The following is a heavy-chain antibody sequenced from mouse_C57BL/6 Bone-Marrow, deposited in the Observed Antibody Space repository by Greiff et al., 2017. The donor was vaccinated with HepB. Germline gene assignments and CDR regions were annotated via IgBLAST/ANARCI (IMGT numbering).Heavy chain of an antibody. CDR1: GFTFSDFY. J-gene: IGHJ1*03. V-gene: IGHV7-1*01. CDR2: SRNKANDYTT. Sequence: DVKLVESGGGLVQSGRSLRLSCATSGFTFSDFYMEWVRQAPGKGLEWIAASRNKANDYTTEYSASVKGRFIVSRDTSQSILYLQMNALRAEDTAIYYCARDAWGSSYWYFDVWGTGTTVTVSS. CDR3: ARDAWGSSYWYFDV. D-gene: IGHD1-1*01.